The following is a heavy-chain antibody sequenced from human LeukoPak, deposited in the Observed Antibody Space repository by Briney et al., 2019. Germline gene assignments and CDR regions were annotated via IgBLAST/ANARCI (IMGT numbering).Heavy chain of an antibody. V-gene: IGHV3-23*01. D-gene: IGHD4-11*01. CDR2: ISGSGGIT. Sequence: GGSLRLSCAASGFTFSSYAMSWVRQAPGKGLEWVSVISGSGGITYYADSVKGRFTISRDNSKNTLYLQMNSLRAEDTAVYYCARVQGGLQMNDYWGQGTLVTVSS. CDR3: ARVQGGLQMNDY. J-gene: IGHJ4*02. CDR1: GFTFSSYA.